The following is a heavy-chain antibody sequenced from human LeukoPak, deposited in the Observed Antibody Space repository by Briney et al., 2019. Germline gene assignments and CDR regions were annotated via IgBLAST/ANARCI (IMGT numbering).Heavy chain of an antibody. CDR3: ARGDVVVPAAIPYYFDY. D-gene: IGHD2-2*01. CDR2: ISYDGSNK. V-gene: IGHV3-30*04. Sequence: PGGSLRLSCAASGFIFSSYAMHWVRQAPGKGLEWVAFISYDGSNKYYADSVKGRFTISRDNSKNTLYLQMNSLRAEDTAVYYCARGDVVVPAAIPYYFDYWGQGTPVTVSS. J-gene: IGHJ4*02. CDR1: GFIFSSYA.